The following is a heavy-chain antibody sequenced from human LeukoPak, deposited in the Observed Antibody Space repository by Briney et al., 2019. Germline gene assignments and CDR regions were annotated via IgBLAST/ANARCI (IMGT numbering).Heavy chain of an antibody. Sequence: SVKVSCKASGGTFNSYAISWVRQAPGQGLEWMGGIMPLFGTANYAQEFQGRVTFTTDESTSTAYMELSSLRSEDTAVYYCARVHPLHCSSTSCYIHYYYMDVWGKGTTATVSS. J-gene: IGHJ6*03. V-gene: IGHV1-69*05. CDR2: IMPLFGTA. D-gene: IGHD2-2*02. CDR3: ARVHPLHCSSTSCYIHYYYMDV. CDR1: GGTFNSYA.